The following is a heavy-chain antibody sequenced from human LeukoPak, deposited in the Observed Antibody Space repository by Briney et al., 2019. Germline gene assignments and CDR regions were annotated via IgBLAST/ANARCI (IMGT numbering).Heavy chain of an antibody. CDR3: ARSGGLLDAFDI. CDR2: ISYDGSNK. Sequence: GRSLGLSCAASGFTFSSYAMHWVRQAPGKGLEWVAVISYDGSNKYYADSVKGRFTISRDNSKNTLYLQMNSLRAEDTAVYDCARSGGLLDAFDIWGQGTMVTVSS. CDR1: GFTFSSYA. V-gene: IGHV3-30-3*01. D-gene: IGHD3-16*01. J-gene: IGHJ3*02.